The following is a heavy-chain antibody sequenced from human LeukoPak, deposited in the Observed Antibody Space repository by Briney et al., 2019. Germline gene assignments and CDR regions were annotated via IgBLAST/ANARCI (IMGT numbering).Heavy chain of an antibody. V-gene: IGHV3-53*01. CDR1: GFTVSSNY. D-gene: IGHD2-15*01. CDR2: IYSGGST. J-gene: IGHJ4*02. Sequence: GGSLRLSCAASGFTVSSNYMSWVRQAPGKGLEWVSVIYSGGSTYYADSVKGRFTISRDNSKHTLYLQMNSLRAEDTAVYYCAAPVAVAATPGWWDYWGQGTLVTVSS. CDR3: AAPVAVAATPGWWDY.